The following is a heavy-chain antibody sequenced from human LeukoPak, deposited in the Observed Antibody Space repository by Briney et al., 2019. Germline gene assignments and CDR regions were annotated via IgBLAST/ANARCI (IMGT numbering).Heavy chain of an antibody. J-gene: IGHJ3*02. CDR1: EYTFTRHT. CDR2: INAGNGDT. V-gene: IGHV1-3*01. Sequence: ASVKVFCKASEYTFTRHTIHWVRQAPGQRLEWMGWINAGNGDTKYSQNFQGTVSITRDTSASTAYMELSSLRSEDTAVYYCARETSVTQNDAFDIWGQGTMVTVSS. CDR3: ARETSVTQNDAFDI. D-gene: IGHD4-17*01.